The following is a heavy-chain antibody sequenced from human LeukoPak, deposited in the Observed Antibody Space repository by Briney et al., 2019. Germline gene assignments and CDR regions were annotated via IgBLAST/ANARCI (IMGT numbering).Heavy chain of an antibody. CDR2: PFYTGNT. V-gene: IGHV4-39*07. Sequence: PSETLSLTCTVSGGSINTGDYYWTWIRQPPGKGLEWIGSPFYTGNTYYNPSLKTRVTISIDTSKNQFSLKLSSVTAADTAVYYCARKNIVSTRDFDYWGQGTLVTVSS. J-gene: IGHJ4*02. CDR3: ARKNIVSTRDFDY. CDR1: GGSINTGDYY. D-gene: IGHD5/OR15-5a*01.